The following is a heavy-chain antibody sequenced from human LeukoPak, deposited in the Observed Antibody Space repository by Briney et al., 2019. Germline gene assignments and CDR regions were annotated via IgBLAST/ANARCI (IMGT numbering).Heavy chain of an antibody. Sequence: SVKVSCKASGGTFSSYAISWVRQAPGQGLEWMGGIIPIFGTANYAQKFQGRVTITADRSTSTAYMELSSLRSEDTAVYYCARSLVATIEIYWYFDLWGRGTLVTVSS. J-gene: IGHJ2*01. V-gene: IGHV1-69*06. CDR2: IIPIFGTA. D-gene: IGHD5-12*01. CDR3: ARSLVATIEIYWYFDL. CDR1: GGTFSSYA.